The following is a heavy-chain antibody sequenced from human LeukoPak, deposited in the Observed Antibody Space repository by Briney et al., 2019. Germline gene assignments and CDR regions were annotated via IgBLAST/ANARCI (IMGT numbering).Heavy chain of an antibody. J-gene: IGHJ4*02. CDR3: AKLFRAHYGSGSYDY. CDR1: GFTFSSYA. V-gene: IGHV3-23*01. Sequence: PGGSLRLSCAASGFTFSSYAMSWVRQAPGKGLEWVSAISGSGGSTYYADSVKGWFTISRDNSKNTLYLQMNSLRAEDTAVYYCAKLFRAHYGSGSYDYWGQGTLVTVSS. D-gene: IGHD3-10*01. CDR2: ISGSGGST.